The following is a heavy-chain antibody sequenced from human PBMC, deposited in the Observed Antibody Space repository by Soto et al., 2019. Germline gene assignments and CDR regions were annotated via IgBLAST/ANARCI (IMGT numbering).Heavy chain of an antibody. J-gene: IGHJ4*02. CDR2: ISGSGDST. Sequence: EVQLLESGGGLVQPGGSLRLSCAASGFTFSSYAMRWVRQAPVKGLEWVSAISGSGDSTYYADSVKGRFTISRDNSQNPLYLQMNSLRAEDTAVYYCARRGSGRYYDLWGQGTLVTVSS. CDR3: ARRGSGRYYDL. V-gene: IGHV3-23*01. D-gene: IGHD6-19*01. CDR1: GFTFSSYA.